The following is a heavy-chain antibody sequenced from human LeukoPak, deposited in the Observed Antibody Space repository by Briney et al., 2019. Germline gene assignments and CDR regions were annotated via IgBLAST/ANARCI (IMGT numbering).Heavy chain of an antibody. CDR3: ARGSSSSGWYGVDY. J-gene: IGHJ4*02. CDR2: INPNSGGT. Sequence: ASVKLSCKASGYTFSGYYMHWVRQAPGQGLEWMGWINPNSGGTNYAQKFQGRVTMTRDTSISTAYMELSRLRSDDTAVYYCARGSSSSGWYGVDYWGQGTLVTVSS. D-gene: IGHD6-19*01. CDR1: GYTFSGYY. V-gene: IGHV1-2*02.